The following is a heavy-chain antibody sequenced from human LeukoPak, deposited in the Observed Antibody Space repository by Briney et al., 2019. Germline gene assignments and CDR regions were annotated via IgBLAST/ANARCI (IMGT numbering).Heavy chain of an antibody. V-gene: IGHV1-18*01. J-gene: IGHJ4*02. Sequence: VASVKVSCKASGYAFTSYGISWVRQAPGQGLEWMGWISAYNGNTNYAQKLQGRVTMTTDTSTSTAYMELRSLRSDDTAVYDCASAYYYDSSGYFHWAQGTLVTVSS. CDR3: ASAYYYDSSGYFH. CDR1: GYAFTSYG. CDR2: ISAYNGNT. D-gene: IGHD3-22*01.